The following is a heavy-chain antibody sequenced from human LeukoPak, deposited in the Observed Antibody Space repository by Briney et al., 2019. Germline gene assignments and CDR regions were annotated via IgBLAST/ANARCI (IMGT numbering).Heavy chain of an antibody. J-gene: IGHJ4*02. CDR2: ISAYNGNT. CDR3: AGDQYGDGYPSGYFDY. CDR1: GYTFTSYG. D-gene: IGHD5-24*01. V-gene: IGHV1-18*01. Sequence: GASVKVSCKASGYTFTSYGISWVRQAPGQGLEWMGWISAYNGNTNYAQKLQGRVTMTTDTSTSTAYMELRSLRSDDTAVYYCAGDQYGDGYPSGYFDYWGQGTLVTVSS.